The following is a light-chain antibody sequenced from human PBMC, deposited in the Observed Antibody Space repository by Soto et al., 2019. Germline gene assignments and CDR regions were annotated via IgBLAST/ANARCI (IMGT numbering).Light chain of an antibody. CDR1: NSNIGSNN. Sequence: QSVLTQPPSASRTPGQRVNISCFGSNSNIGSNNVNWYQQLPGMAPKLLIFDDNQRPSGVPDRFSGSKSGTSASLAISGLQSEDEADYYCATWDDSPNVFYVFGAGTKLTVL. V-gene: IGLV1-44*01. CDR2: DDN. J-gene: IGLJ1*01. CDR3: ATWDDSPNVFYV.